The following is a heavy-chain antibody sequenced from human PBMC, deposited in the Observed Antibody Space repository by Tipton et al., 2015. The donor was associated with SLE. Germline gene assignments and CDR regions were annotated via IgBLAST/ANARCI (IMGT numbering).Heavy chain of an antibody. CDR2: IKQDGSEK. CDR3: ARGIAAAGYDAFDI. V-gene: IGHV3-7*01. CDR1: GFTFSSQA. J-gene: IGHJ3*02. D-gene: IGHD6-13*01. Sequence: QLVQSGGGLEQPGGSLRLSCTASGFTFSSQAMSWVRQAPGKGLEWVANIKQDGSEKYYVDSVKGRFTISRDNAKNSLYLQMNSLRAEDTAVYYCARGIAAAGYDAFDIWGQGTMVTVSS.